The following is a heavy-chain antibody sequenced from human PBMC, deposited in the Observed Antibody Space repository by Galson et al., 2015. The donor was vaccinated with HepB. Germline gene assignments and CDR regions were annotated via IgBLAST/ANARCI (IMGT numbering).Heavy chain of an antibody. CDR1: GVTFLNYG. Sequence: SLRLPTAASGVTFLNYGITWVRQPPREGLEVVSGISRRGDSTDYADSVKGRFTISRDNSKTTLSLQMNSLTADDTAIYYCVQGSTAPAVWGKGTTVTVSS. CDR3: VQGSTAPAV. CDR2: ISRRGDST. J-gene: IGHJ6*04. D-gene: IGHD2-2*01. V-gene: IGHV3-23*01.